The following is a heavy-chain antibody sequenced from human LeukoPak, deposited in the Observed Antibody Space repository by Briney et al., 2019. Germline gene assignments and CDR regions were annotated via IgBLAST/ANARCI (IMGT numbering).Heavy chain of an antibody. V-gene: IGHV4-4*07. D-gene: IGHD2-2*01. CDR2: IYTSGST. J-gene: IGHJ4*02. CDR1: GGSISSYY. CDR3: GRDRRSTSWYAAGYDY. Sequence: SETLSLTCTVSGGSISSYYWSWIRQPAGKGLEWIGRIYTSGSTNYNPSLKSRVTMSVDTSKNQFSLKLSSVTAADTAVYYWGRDRRSTSWYAAGYDYWGQGTLVTVSS.